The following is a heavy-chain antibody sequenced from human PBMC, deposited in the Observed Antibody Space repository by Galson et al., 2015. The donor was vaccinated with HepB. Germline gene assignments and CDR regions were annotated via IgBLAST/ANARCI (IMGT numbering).Heavy chain of an antibody. V-gene: IGHV3-64D*06. Sequence: SLRLSCAASGFTFSTYPMHWVRQAPGKGLEYVSAISSSGGGTYYADSVKGRFTIFRDNSKNTLYLQMSSLRAEDTAVYYCVKLKGSCDGGTCYYDYWGRGTLVTVSS. J-gene: IGHJ4*02. CDR2: ISSSGGGT. CDR1: GFTFSTYP. D-gene: IGHD2-15*01. CDR3: VKLKGSCDGGTCYYDY.